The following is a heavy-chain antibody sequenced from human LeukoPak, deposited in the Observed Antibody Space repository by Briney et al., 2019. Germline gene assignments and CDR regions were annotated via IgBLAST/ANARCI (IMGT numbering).Heavy chain of an antibody. CDR2: ISGSGVTT. Sequence: ASVKVSCKASGYTFTGYYMHWVRQAPGKGLEWVSAISGSGVTTHYAGSVKGRFSISRDNSKNTLYLQMNSLRVEDTALYYCAKKVVVGATSPYSDFQDWGQDTLVTVSS. CDR3: AKKVVVGATSPYSDFQD. CDR1: GYTFTGYY. J-gene: IGHJ1*01. V-gene: IGHV3-23*01. D-gene: IGHD1-26*01.